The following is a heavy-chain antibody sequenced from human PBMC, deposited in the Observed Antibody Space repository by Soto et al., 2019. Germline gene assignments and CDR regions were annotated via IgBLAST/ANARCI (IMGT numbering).Heavy chain of an antibody. Sequence: QLQLQESGPGLVKPSETLSLTCTVSGGSISSSSYYWGWIRQPPGKGLEWSGSIYYSGSTYYNPSLKSRVTISVDTSKNQFSLKLSSVTAADTAVYYCARAVAGSEFDYWGQGTLVTVSS. D-gene: IGHD6-19*01. V-gene: IGHV4-39*01. CDR2: IYYSGST. J-gene: IGHJ4*02. CDR3: ARAVAGSEFDY. CDR1: GGSISSSSYY.